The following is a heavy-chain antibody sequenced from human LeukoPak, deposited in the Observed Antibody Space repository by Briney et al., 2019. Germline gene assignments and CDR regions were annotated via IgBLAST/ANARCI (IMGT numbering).Heavy chain of an antibody. CDR2: IYSGGST. CDR1: GFTVSSNY. J-gene: IGHJ4*02. Sequence: GRSLRLSCAASGFTVSSNYMSWVRQAPGKGLEWVSVIYSGGSTYYADSVKGRFTISRDNSKNTLYLQMNSLRAEDTAVYYCARGPGLVADYFDYWGQGTLVTVSS. D-gene: IGHD5-12*01. CDR3: ARGPGLVADYFDY. V-gene: IGHV3-53*01.